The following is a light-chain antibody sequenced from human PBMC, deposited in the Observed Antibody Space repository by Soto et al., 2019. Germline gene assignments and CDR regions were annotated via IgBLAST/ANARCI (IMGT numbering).Light chain of an antibody. V-gene: IGLV2-23*02. CDR2: EVS. CDR1: SSDVGSFDL. CDR3: SSYSVSSTSYV. J-gene: IGLJ1*01. Sequence: QSVLTQPASVSGSPGQSITISCTGTSSDVGSFDLVSWYQQHPGKAPKLMIFEVSNRPSGVSNRFSGSKSGNTASLSISGLQAEDEADYYCSSYSVSSTSYVFATGTKSPS.